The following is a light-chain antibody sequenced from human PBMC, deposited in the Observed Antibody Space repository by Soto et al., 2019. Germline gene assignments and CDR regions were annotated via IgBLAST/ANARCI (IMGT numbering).Light chain of an antibody. CDR3: SSYTSDSTYV. CDR1: SSDVGGYTS. Sequence: QSVLTQPPSLSGSPGQSITISCTGTSSDVGGYTSVSWYQQHPGKAPKLVIYEDSDRPSGVSSRFSGSKSGNTASLTISGLQAEDEADYYCSSYTSDSTYVFGTGTQLTVL. V-gene: IGLV2-14*01. CDR2: EDS. J-gene: IGLJ1*01.